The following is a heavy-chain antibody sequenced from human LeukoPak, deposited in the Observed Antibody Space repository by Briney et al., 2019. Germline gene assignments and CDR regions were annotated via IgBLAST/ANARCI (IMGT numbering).Heavy chain of an antibody. Sequence: GESLKISCKASGYSFTSYWIGWVRQLPGKGLEWMGIIDPSDSETRPTPSFQGQVTISADKSLSTAYLQWNSLKASDTAMYYCARQTSMGRSGDYWGQGTLVTVSS. CDR1: GYSFTSYW. J-gene: IGHJ4*02. V-gene: IGHV5-51*01. CDR3: ARQTSMGRSGDY. CDR2: IDPSDSET. D-gene: IGHD7-27*01.